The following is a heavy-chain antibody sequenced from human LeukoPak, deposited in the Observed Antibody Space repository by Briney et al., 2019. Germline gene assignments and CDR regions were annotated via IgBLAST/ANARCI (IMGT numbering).Heavy chain of an antibody. CDR3: ARWGESVAGIDY. V-gene: IGHV4-59*08. CDR1: GGSIDTYY. D-gene: IGHD6-19*01. CDR2: VFYSGIT. Sequence: SETLSLTCSVSGGSIDTYYWTWVRQSPGRGLEWIGFVFYSGITNYNRSLEGRVTISVDTSKNQFSLKLTSVTAADTAIYYCARWGESVAGIDYWGQGILVTVSS. J-gene: IGHJ4*02.